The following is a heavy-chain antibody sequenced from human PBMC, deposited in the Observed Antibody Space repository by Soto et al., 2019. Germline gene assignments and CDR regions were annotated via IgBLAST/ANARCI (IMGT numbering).Heavy chain of an antibody. D-gene: IGHD3-10*02. CDR3: ARGINYLCSGPLGY. CDR1: GGSFSDYY. J-gene: IGHJ4*02. CDR2: INHSGST. Sequence: PSETLSITCFVYGGSFSDYYRSWIRQPPGKGLEWIGEINHSGSTNYNPSLKSRATISVDTSKNQFSLKLSSVAGADTAFFFCARGINYLCSGPLGYWGQGNQVT. V-gene: IGHV4-34*01.